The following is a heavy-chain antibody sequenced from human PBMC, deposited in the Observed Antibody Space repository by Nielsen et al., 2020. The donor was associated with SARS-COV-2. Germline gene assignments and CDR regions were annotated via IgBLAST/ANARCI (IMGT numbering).Heavy chain of an antibody. CDR3: ARGLGDYDLSTGPYRNPHLES. V-gene: IGHV4-59*08. CDR1: DASISTHY. CDR2: IHSNRNT. Sequence: GSLRLSCTVPDASISTHYWSWIRQAPGKGLEWIGYIHSNRNTNYKPSLKSRVTISADTSKNQFSLRVTSVTGADTAVYYCARGLGDYDLSTGPYRNPHLESWGQGALVTVSS. D-gene: IGHD3-9*01. J-gene: IGHJ4*02.